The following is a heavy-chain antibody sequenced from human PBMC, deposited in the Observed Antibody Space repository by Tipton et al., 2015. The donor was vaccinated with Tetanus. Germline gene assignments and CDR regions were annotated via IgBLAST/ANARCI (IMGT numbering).Heavy chain of an antibody. D-gene: IGHD3/OR15-3a*01. Sequence: SLRLSCAASGFTFSSYAMHWVRQAPGKGLEWVAVISYDGSNKYYADSVKGRFTISRDNSKNTLYLQMNSLRAEDTAVYYCASLLIFGPPEDWFDPWGRGTLVTVSS. CDR3: ASLLIFGPPEDWFDP. J-gene: IGHJ5*02. V-gene: IGHV3-30-3*01. CDR2: ISYDGSNK. CDR1: GFTFSSYA.